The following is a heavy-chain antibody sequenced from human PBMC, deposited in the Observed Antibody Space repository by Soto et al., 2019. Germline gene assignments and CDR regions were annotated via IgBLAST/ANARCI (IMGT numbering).Heavy chain of an antibody. CDR2: IDPSDSYT. D-gene: IGHD3-22*01. V-gene: IGHV5-10-1*03. J-gene: IGHJ3*02. CDR3: ARRGYYYDSSGYSAFDI. Sequence: EVQLVQSGAEVKKPGESLRISCKGSGYSFTSYWISWVRQMPGKGLEWMGRIDPSDSYTNYSPSFQGHVTISADKSISTAYLQWSSLKASDTAMYYCARRGYYYDSSGYSAFDIWGQGTMVTVSS. CDR1: GYSFTSYW.